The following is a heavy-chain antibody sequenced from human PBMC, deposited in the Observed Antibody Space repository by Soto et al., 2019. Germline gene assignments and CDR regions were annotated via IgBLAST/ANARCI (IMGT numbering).Heavy chain of an antibody. CDR1: GGSVSRYNYY. D-gene: IGHD2-2*01. V-gene: IGHV4-30-4*02. J-gene: IGHJ6*02. Sequence: DTLGITSPVSGGSVSRYNYYCTWIRQPPGKGLQWIGYIYYSGSNYYNPSLKSRVTISVDTSKNQFSLKLSPVTEADTAVYYCARDYQGYCSSTSCSYYYYGMDVWGQGTTVT. CDR3: ARDYQGYCSSTSCSYYYYGMDV. CDR2: IYYSGSN.